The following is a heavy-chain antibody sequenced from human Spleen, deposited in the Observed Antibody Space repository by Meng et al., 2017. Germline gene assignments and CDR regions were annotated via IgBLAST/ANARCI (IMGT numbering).Heavy chain of an antibody. D-gene: IGHD3-10*01. V-gene: IGHV1-18*01. CDR1: DYTSASYG. Sequence: QVQLVQSGAEVKKPGASVWVSCKASDYTSASYGISWFRQAPGQGLEWMGWFVSNADTYPAQKFQGRVTMTRDTHTSTDFMELRSLRFDDTAVYYWARGTPGRSDSDYWGQGTLVTVSS. CDR3: ARGTPGRSDSDY. J-gene: IGHJ4*02. CDR2: FVSNADT.